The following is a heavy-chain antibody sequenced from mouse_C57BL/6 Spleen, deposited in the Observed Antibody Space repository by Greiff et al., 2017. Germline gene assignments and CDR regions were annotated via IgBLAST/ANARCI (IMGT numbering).Heavy chain of an antibody. CDR1: GYTFTSYW. CDR3: GGSWSSLAY. V-gene: IGHV1-55*01. Sequence: QVQLQQPGAELVKPGASVKMSCKASGYTFTSYWITWVKQRPGQGLEWIGDIYPGSGSTNYNEKFKSKATLTVDKSSSTAYMQLSSLTSEDSAVYYCGGSWSSLAYWGQGTLVTVSA. CDR2: IYPGSGST. J-gene: IGHJ3*01.